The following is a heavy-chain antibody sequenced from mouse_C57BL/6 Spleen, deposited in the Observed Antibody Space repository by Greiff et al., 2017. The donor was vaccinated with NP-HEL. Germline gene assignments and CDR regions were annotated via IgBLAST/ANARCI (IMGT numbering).Heavy chain of an antibody. V-gene: IGHV14-4*01. J-gene: IGHJ2*01. D-gene: IGHD3-2*02. CDR3: TRGTAQACDY. CDR2: IDPEDGDT. CDR1: GFNIKDDY. Sequence: EVQLQQSGAELVRPGASVKFSCTASGFNIKDDYMHWVKQRPEQGLEWIGWIDPEDGDTEYASKFQGKATITADTSSNTAYLQLSSLTSEDTAVYYCTRGTAQACDYWGQGTTLTVSS.